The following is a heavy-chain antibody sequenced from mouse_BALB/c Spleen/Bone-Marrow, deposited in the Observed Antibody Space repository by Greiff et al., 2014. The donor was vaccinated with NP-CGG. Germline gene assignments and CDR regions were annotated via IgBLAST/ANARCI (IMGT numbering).Heavy chain of an antibody. Sequence: EVKLMESGPELVKPGTSMKISCKASGYSFTAYTMNWVKQSHGKNLEWIGLIYPYNGGTTYNQKFKNKASFTIDKASSTAYMELLSLTSEDSAVYYCARSDYYGSSYKAWFTYWGQGTLVTVSA. V-gene: IGHV1-18*01. CDR1: GYSFTAYT. D-gene: IGHD1-1*01. J-gene: IGHJ3*01. CDR3: ARSDYYGSSYKAWFTY. CDR2: IYPYNGGT.